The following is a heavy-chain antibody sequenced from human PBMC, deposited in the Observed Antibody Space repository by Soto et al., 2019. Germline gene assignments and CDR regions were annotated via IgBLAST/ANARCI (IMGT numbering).Heavy chain of an antibody. V-gene: IGHV3-21*06. CDR3: ARESEDLTSNFDY. CDR1: GFTFTRYS. Sequence: EVQLVESGGGLVKPGGSLRLSCAASGFTFTRYSMNWVRQARGKGLEWVSSISSTTNYIYYGDSMMGRFTISRDTAKNSLYLEMNSLRAEDTAVYYCARESEDLTSNFDYWGQGTLATVSS. J-gene: IGHJ4*02. CDR2: ISSTTNYI.